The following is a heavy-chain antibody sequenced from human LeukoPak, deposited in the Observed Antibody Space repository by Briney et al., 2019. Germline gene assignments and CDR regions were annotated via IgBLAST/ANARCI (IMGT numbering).Heavy chain of an antibody. CDR1: GYTFTSYG. D-gene: IGHD1-26*01. J-gene: IGHJ4*02. CDR2: ISAYNGNT. V-gene: IGHV1-18*01. CDR3: ARDIRIVGAPPQTAPGY. Sequence: ASVKVFCKASGYTFTSYGISWVRQAPGQGLEWMGWISAYNGNTNYAQKLQGRVTMTTDTSTSTAYMELRSLRSDDTAVYYCARDIRIVGAPPQTAPGYWGQGTLVTVSS.